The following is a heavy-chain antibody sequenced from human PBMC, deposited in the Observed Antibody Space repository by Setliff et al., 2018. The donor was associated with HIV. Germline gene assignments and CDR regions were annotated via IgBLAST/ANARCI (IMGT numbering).Heavy chain of an antibody. J-gene: IGHJ4*02. Sequence: EASVKVSCKASGYIFTGYYIHWVRQAPGQGLEWMGRINPDTGDTNFAQKFQGRVTMTMDTSISTFYMEVTRLTSDDTAVYYCARDRGRYGDYRDFDYWGQGALVTVSS. CDR3: ARDRGRYGDYRDFDY. CDR2: INPDTGDT. D-gene: IGHD4-17*01. V-gene: IGHV1-2*06. CDR1: GYIFTGYY.